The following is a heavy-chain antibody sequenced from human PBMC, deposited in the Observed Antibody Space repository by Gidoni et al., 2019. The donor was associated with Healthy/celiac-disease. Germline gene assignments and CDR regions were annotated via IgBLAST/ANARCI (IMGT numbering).Heavy chain of an antibody. J-gene: IGHJ3*02. CDR1: GGSISSSSYY. CDR2: IYYSGST. Sequence: QLQLQESGPELVKPSETLSLTCTVPGGSISSSSYYWGWIRQPPGKGLEWIGSIYYSGSTYYNPSLKSRVTISVDTSKNQFSLKLSSVTAADTAVYYCARHITSLWYLGAFDIWGQGTMVTVSS. CDR3: ARHITSLWYLGAFDI. V-gene: IGHV4-39*01. D-gene: IGHD3-10*01.